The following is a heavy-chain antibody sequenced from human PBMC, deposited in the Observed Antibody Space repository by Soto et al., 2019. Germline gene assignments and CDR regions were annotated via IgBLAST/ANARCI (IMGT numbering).Heavy chain of an antibody. D-gene: IGHD3-10*01. J-gene: IGHJ4*02. CDR1: GDSISRYY. V-gene: IGHV4-59*12. Sequence: SETLSLTCSVSGDSISRYYWNWIRQPPGKGLEWIGYIYYSGSTNYNPSLKSRVTISVDTSKNQFSLKLSSVTAADTAGYYCARDLSYSSGHWGQGTLVTVSS. CDR2: IYYSGST. CDR3: ARDLSYSSGH.